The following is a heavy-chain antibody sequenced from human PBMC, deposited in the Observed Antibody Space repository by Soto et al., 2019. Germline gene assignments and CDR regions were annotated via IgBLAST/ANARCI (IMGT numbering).Heavy chain of an antibody. Sequence: EVQLVESGGGLVQPGGSLRLSCAASGFTFSSYAMHWVRQAPGKGLEYVSTISSNGGSTYYANSVKGRFTISRDNSKNTLYLQMGSLIAEDMAVYYCARDGGSYYLDYWGQGTLVTVSS. CDR2: ISSNGGST. V-gene: IGHV3-64*01. CDR1: GFTFSSYA. J-gene: IGHJ4*02. CDR3: ARDGGSYYLDY. D-gene: IGHD1-26*01.